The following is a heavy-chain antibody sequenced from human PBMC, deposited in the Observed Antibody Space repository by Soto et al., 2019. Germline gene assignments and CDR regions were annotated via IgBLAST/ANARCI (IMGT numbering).Heavy chain of an antibody. J-gene: IGHJ4*02. Sequence: SVKISCKASGGTFSSYTISWGRQAPGQELEWMGRIIPILGIANYAQKFQGRVTITADKSTSTAYMELSSLRSEDTAVYYCARGGLAKDFDYWGQGTLVTVSS. CDR1: GGTFSSYT. V-gene: IGHV1-69*02. CDR2: IIPILGIA. D-gene: IGHD3-9*01. CDR3: ARGGLAKDFDY.